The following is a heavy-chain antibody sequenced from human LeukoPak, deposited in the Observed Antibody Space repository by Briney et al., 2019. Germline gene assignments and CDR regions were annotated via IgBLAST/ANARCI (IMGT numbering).Heavy chain of an antibody. Sequence: ASVNVSCKVSGYTLTELSMHWVRQAPGKGLEGRGGFDPEDGETIYAQKFQGRVTMTEDTSTDTAYMELSSLRSEDTAVYYCATLSITIFGGPGYFDYWGQGTLVTVSS. J-gene: IGHJ4*02. CDR2: FDPEDGET. CDR1: GYTLTELS. D-gene: IGHD3-3*01. CDR3: ATLSITIFGGPGYFDY. V-gene: IGHV1-24*01.